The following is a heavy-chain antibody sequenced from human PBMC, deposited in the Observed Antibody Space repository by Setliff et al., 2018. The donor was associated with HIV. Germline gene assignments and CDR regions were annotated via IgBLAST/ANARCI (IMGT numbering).Heavy chain of an antibody. J-gene: IGHJ3*02. Sequence: GESLKISCKTSGSNFATYWVGWVRQMPGKGLEWLGILYFGDSDPKYNPSFEGQVTISADKSISTAYLQWSSLKASDTAMYYCARTTMVRGVMLAFDIWGQGTMVTVSS. V-gene: IGHV5-51*01. CDR1: GSNFATYW. CDR2: LYFGDSDP. CDR3: ARTTMVRGVMLAFDI. D-gene: IGHD3-10*01.